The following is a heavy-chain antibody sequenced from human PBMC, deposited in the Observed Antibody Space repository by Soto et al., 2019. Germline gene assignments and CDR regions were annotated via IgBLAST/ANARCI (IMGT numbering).Heavy chain of an antibody. CDR1: GFTFDDYA. Sequence: GGSLRLSCAASGFTFDDYAMHWVRQAPGKGLEWVSGISWNSGSIGYADSVKGRFTISRDNAKNSLYLQMNSLRAEDTALYYCAKVRLGGYDGGSAFDIWGQGTMVTVSS. D-gene: IGHD5-12*01. CDR3: AKVRLGGYDGGSAFDI. J-gene: IGHJ3*02. CDR2: ISWNSGSI. V-gene: IGHV3-9*01.